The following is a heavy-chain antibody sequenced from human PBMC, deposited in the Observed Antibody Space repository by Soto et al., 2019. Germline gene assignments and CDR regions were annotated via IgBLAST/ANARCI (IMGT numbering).Heavy chain of an antibody. CDR1: GVSFTSYY. CDR3: ARDLTIGGFFDP. V-gene: IGHV4-59*01. Sequence: QVRLQESGPGLVKPSETLSLTCSVSGVSFTSYYWTWIRQPPGKGPEWIGYIYYSGVTNYNPSLKSRVTMSVDTSKNQFSLKLTSVTAADTAVYYCARDLTIGGFFDPWGQGTLVTVSA. CDR2: IYYSGVT. D-gene: IGHD3-10*01. J-gene: IGHJ5*02.